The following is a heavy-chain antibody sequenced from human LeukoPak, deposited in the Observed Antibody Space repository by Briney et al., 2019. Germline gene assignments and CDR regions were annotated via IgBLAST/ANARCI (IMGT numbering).Heavy chain of an antibody. J-gene: IGHJ4*02. CDR1: GFNVSSND. CDR3: LTSTGQQFIPYDY. Sequence: PGGSLRLSCAASGFNVSSNDMTWIRQAPGKGLEWVSLIYGADAAYYAESVRGRFMISIDNLKNKLFLQMNSLKVQDTAVDYCLTSTGQQFIPYDYWGEGTHVSVSS. V-gene: IGHV3-66*02. D-gene: IGHD6-13*01. CDR2: IYGADAA.